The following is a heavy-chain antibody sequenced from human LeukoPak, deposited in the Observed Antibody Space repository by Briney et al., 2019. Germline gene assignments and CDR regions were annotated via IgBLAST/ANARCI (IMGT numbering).Heavy chain of an antibody. CDR2: IKDDGSEK. D-gene: IGHD5-24*01. CDR3: AISEGYK. Sequence: GGSLRLSCTASGFTFSSYAMTWVRQAPGKGLEWVANIKDDGSEKYVDSVKGRFTISGDNAKNSLYLQMNSLRVEDTAMYYCAISEGYKWGQGTLVTVSS. CDR1: GFTFSSYA. V-gene: IGHV3-7*01. J-gene: IGHJ4*02.